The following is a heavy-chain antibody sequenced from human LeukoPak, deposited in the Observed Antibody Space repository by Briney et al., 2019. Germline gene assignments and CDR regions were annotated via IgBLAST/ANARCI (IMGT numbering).Heavy chain of an antibody. V-gene: IGHV3-21*04. Sequence: GGSLRLSCAASGCTFSSYSMNWVRQAPGKGLEGGSAISSSSSNKYYADSVEGRFTISRDNAKNSLYLQVNSLRAEDTAVYYCARAGVPAGIVGAFVIWGQGTMVTVSS. CDR3: ARAGVPAGIVGAFVI. D-gene: IGHD2-2*01. CDR2: ISSSSSNK. CDR1: GCTFSSYS. J-gene: IGHJ3*02.